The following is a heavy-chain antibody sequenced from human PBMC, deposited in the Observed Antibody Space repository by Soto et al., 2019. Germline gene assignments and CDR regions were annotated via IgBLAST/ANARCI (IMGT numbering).Heavy chain of an antibody. CDR3: ASFGAVAGQELPDY. V-gene: IGHV4-59*01. CDR1: GGSIISYY. Sequence: PSEALSVTCTGSGGSIISYYWSWSRRPPGKGLECIASIYYSRSTNYTPPLKSRVTISVDTSNNQSSLKLRSVTAADPAVYYCASFGAVAGQELPDYWGQGTLVTVSS. D-gene: IGHD6-19*01. J-gene: IGHJ4*02. CDR2: IYYSRST.